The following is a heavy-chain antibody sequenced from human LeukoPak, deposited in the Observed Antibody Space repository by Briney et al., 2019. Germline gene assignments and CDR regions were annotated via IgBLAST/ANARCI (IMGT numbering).Heavy chain of an antibody. V-gene: IGHV3-33*01. Sequence: GGSLRLFCAASGFTFSSYGMHWVRQAPGKGLEWVAVIWFDGSNKFYADSVKGRFTISRDNSKNTLYLQMNSLRAEDTAEYYCATWNQQLVIDYWGQGTLVTVSS. CDR1: GFTFSSYG. J-gene: IGHJ4*02. CDR2: IWFDGSNK. D-gene: IGHD6-13*01. CDR3: ATWNQQLVIDY.